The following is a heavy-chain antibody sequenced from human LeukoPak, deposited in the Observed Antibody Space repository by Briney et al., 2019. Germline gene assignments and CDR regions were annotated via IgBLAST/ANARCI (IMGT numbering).Heavy chain of an antibody. CDR1: EGTFSKYT. CDR2: ITPLFGTA. Sequence: AASVKVSCKASEGTFSKYTISWVRQRPGQGLEWMGGITPLFGTANYAQKFQGRVTITADESASTAYMELSSLRSEDTAVYYCARDSSVIRSLIAHWGQGTLVTVSS. V-gene: IGHV1-69*01. D-gene: IGHD3-22*01. CDR3: ARDSSVIRSLIAH. J-gene: IGHJ1*01.